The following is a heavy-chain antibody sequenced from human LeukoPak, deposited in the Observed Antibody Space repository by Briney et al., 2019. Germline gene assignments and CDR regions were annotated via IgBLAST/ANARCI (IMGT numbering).Heavy chain of an antibody. CDR1: GFTVSSNY. CDR2: INSGGST. J-gene: IGHJ4*02. Sequence: GGSLRLSCAASGFTVSSNYMSWVRQAPGKGLEWVSVINSGGSTYYADSVKGRFTISRDNSKNTLYLQMNSLRAEDTAVYYCARARYYYDSSGFIHFDYWGQGTLVTVSS. CDR3: ARARYYYDSSGFIHFDY. V-gene: IGHV3-53*01. D-gene: IGHD3-22*01.